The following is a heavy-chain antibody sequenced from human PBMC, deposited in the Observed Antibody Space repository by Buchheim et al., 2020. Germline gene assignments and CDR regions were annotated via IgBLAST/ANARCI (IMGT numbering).Heavy chain of an antibody. Sequence: QVQLVESGGGVVHPGDSLRLSCAASGFAFGDYALHWVRQAPGKGLEWVSVITYDGSHKYYADSVQGRFTISRDNSRNTMLVQVVGLRREDTAIYYCARDPGYGDSQYHFNGLDVWGPGAT. D-gene: IGHD4-17*01. CDR2: ITYDGSHK. V-gene: IGHV3-30*04. CDR1: GFAFGDYA. J-gene: IGHJ6*02. CDR3: ARDPGYGDSQYHFNGLDV.